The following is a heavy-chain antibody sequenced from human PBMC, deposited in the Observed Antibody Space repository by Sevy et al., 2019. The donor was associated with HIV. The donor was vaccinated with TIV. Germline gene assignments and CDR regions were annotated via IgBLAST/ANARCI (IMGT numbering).Heavy chain of an antibody. Sequence: GGSLRLSCKASGFTFSSYWMSWVRQAPGKGLEWVANIKQDGSEKYYVDSVKGRFTISRDNAKNSLYLQMNSLRAEDTAVYYCARSSGWPYYFDYWGQGTLVTVSS. V-gene: IGHV3-7*01. D-gene: IGHD6-19*01. J-gene: IGHJ4*02. CDR2: IKQDGSEK. CDR3: ARSSGWPYYFDY. CDR1: GFTFSSYW.